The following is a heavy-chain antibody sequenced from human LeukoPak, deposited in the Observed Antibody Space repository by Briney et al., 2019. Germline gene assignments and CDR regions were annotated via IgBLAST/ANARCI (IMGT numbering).Heavy chain of an antibody. J-gene: IGHJ4*02. D-gene: IGHD6-13*01. CDR1: GFTFSSYG. V-gene: IGHV3-30*18. CDR3: AKDRYSGLNTIDY. Sequence: PGRSLRLSCAASGFTFSSYGMHWVRQAPGKGLEWVAVISYDGSNKYYADSVKGRFTISRDNSKSTLYLQMNSLRAEDTAVYYCAKDRYSGLNTIDYWGQGTLVTVSS. CDR2: ISYDGSNK.